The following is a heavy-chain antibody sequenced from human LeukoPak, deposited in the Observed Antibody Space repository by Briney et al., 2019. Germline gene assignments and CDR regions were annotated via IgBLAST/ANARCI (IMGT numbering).Heavy chain of an antibody. V-gene: IGHV3-53*01. CDR3: ARHGYDTGNYQAHFDY. Sequence: GGSLRLSCAASGFTVSSNYMSWDRQAPGKGLEWVSVIYSGGSTYYADSVKGRFTISRDNSKNTLYLQMNSLRAEDTAVYYCARHGYDTGNYQAHFDYWGQGTLVTVSS. CDR2: IYSGGST. CDR1: GFTVSSNY. J-gene: IGHJ4*02. D-gene: IGHD3-9*01.